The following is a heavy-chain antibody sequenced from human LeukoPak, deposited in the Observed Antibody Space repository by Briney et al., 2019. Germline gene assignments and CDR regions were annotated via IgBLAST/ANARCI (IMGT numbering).Heavy chain of an antibody. D-gene: IGHD3-10*01. CDR3: ARGPRITMVRGVSRRSASFDY. CDR1: GFTFTKYW. J-gene: IGHJ4*02. V-gene: IGHV4-59*12. Sequence: PGGSLRLSCAASGFTFTKYWMTWIRQPPGKGLEWIGYIYYSGSTNYNPSLKSRVTISVDTSKNQFSLKLSSVTAADTAVYYCARGPRITMVRGVSRRSASFDYWGQGTLVTVSS. CDR2: IYYSGST.